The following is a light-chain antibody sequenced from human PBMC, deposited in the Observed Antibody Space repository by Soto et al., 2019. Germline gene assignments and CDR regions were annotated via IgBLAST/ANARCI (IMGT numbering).Light chain of an antibody. Sequence: EIVLTQSPATLSLSPGERATLSCRASQGVSSYLAWYQQKPGQAPRLLIYDASNPATGIPARFSGSGSGTDFTLTISSLEPEDFAVYYCQQRSNWPTFGGGTKVEIK. V-gene: IGKV3-11*01. CDR1: QGVSSY. J-gene: IGKJ4*01. CDR2: DAS. CDR3: QQRSNWPT.